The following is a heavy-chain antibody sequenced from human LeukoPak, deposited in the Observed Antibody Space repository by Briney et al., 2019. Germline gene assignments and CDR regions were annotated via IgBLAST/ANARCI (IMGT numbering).Heavy chain of an antibody. J-gene: IGHJ4*02. Sequence: ASVKVSCKASGYTFTGYYMHWVRQAPGQGLEWMGWINPNSGGKNYAKKFQGRVTMTRDTSISTAYMELSRLGSDDTAVYYCARDVQGQRLKDYWGQGTLVTVSS. CDR3: ARDVQGQRLKDY. CDR1: GYTFTGYY. V-gene: IGHV1-2*02. CDR2: INPNSGGK. D-gene: IGHD6-25*01.